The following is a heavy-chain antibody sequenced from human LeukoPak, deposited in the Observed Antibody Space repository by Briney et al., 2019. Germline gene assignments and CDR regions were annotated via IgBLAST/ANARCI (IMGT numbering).Heavy chain of an antibody. D-gene: IGHD3-22*01. CDR2: IYTSGST. CDR3: ARALAYSSGIIDY. J-gene: IGHJ4*02. Sequence: SETLSLTCTVFGGSISGYSWNWIRQPAGKGLEWIGRIYTSGSTNYNPSLKSRVSMSVDTSKNQFSLRLSSVTAADTAVYYCARALAYSSGIIDYWGQGTLGTVSS. V-gene: IGHV4-4*07. CDR1: GGSISGYS.